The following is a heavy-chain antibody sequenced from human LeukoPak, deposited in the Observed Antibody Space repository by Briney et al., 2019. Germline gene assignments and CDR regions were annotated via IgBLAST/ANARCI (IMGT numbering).Heavy chain of an antibody. Sequence: ASVKVSCKASGYTFTSYGISWVRQAPGQGLEWMGWISAYNGNTNYAQKPQGRVTMTTDTSTSTAYMELRSLRSDDTAVYYCARVGAVHYYDSSGYYCDYWGQGTLVTVSS. CDR1: GYTFTSYG. D-gene: IGHD3-22*01. V-gene: IGHV1-18*01. CDR3: ARVGAVHYYDSSGYYCDY. J-gene: IGHJ4*02. CDR2: ISAYNGNT.